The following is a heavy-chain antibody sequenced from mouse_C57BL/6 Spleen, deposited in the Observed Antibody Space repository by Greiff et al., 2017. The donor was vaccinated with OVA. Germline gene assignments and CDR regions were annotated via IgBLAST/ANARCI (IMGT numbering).Heavy chain of an antibody. D-gene: IGHD1-1*01. CDR2: ISSGSSTI. V-gene: IGHV5-17*01. CDR3: ARKSYYGSWDD. J-gene: IGHJ2*01. CDR1: GFTFSDYG. Sequence: DVMLVESGGGLVKPGGSLKLSCAASGFTFSDYGMHWVRQAPEKGLEWVAYISSGSSTIYYADTVKGRFTISRDNAKNTLFLQMTRLRSEDTAMYYCARKSYYGSWDDWGKGTTLTVSS.